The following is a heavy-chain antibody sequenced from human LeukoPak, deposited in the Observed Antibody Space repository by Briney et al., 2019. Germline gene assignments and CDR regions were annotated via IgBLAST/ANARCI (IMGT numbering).Heavy chain of an antibody. V-gene: IGHV1-69*13. D-gene: IGHD3-22*01. CDR2: IIPIFGTA. CDR3: ARARSAVLYYYDSSGYYPFDY. J-gene: IGHJ4*02. CDR1: GGTFSSYA. Sequence: ASVNVSCKASGGTFSSYAISWVRQAPGQGLEWMGGIIPIFGTANYAQKFQGRVTITADESTSTAYMELSSLRSEDTAVYYCARARSAVLYYYDSSGYYPFDYWGQGTLVTVSS.